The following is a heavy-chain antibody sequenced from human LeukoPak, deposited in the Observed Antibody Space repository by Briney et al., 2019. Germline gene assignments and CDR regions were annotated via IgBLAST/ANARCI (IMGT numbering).Heavy chain of an antibody. CDR3: ARGNGDYFDY. CDR1: GYSISSGYY. J-gene: IGHJ4*02. CDR2: IYHSGST. D-gene: IGHD4-17*01. V-gene: IGHV4-38-2*02. Sequence: ETLSLTCTVSGYSISSGYYWGWIRQPPGKGLEWIGSIYHSGSTYYNPSLKSRVTISVDTSKNQFSLKLSSVTAADTAVYYCARGNGDYFDYWGQGTLVTVSS.